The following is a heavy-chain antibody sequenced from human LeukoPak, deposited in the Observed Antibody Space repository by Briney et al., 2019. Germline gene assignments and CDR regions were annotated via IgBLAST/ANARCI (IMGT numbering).Heavy chain of an antibody. D-gene: IGHD6-13*01. J-gene: IGHJ6*02. Sequence: SETLSLTCTVSGGFISSYYWSWIRQPPGKGLEWIGYIYYSGSTNYNPSLKSRVTISVDTSKNQFSLKLSSVTAADTAVYYCARTYSSPRGMDVWGQGTTVTVSS. CDR2: IYYSGST. CDR3: ARTYSSPRGMDV. V-gene: IGHV4-59*01. CDR1: GGFISSYY.